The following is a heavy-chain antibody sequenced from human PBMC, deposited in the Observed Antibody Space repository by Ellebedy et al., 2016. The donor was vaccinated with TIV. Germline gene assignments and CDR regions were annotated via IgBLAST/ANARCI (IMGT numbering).Heavy chain of an antibody. V-gene: IGHV3-74*01. CDR2: INSDDSST. J-gene: IGHJ4*02. CDR1: GFTFNSYW. D-gene: IGHD7-27*01. CDR3: GRDNRGSIDY. Sequence: GGSLRLXXAASGFTFNSYWMHWVRQAPGKGLVWVSRINSDDSSTDYADSVKGRFTISRDNAKNTLYLQMNSLRVEDTAVYYCGRDNRGSIDYWGQGTLVTVSS.